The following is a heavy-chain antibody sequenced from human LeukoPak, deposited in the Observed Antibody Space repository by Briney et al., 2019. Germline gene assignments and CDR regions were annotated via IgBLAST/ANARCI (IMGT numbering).Heavy chain of an antibody. Sequence: GGSLGLSCAASGFTFSSYAMSWVRQAPGKGLEWVSAISGSGGSTYYADSVKGRFTISRDNSKNTLYLQMNSLRAEDTAVYYCAKEGDLYCSGGSCYLAAFDIWGQGTMVTVSS. V-gene: IGHV3-23*01. D-gene: IGHD2-15*01. CDR2: ISGSGGST. CDR3: AKEGDLYCSGGSCYLAAFDI. CDR1: GFTFSSYA. J-gene: IGHJ3*02.